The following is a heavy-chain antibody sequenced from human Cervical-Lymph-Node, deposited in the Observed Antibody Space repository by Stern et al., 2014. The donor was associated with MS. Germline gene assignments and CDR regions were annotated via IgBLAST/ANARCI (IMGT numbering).Heavy chain of an antibody. D-gene: IGHD6-25*01. CDR2: IAWADDK. J-gene: IGHJ6*02. V-gene: IGHV2-70*01. CDR1: GFSLTTPGLR. CDR3: ARTWAAAGTAYYEGMDV. Sequence: VPLMDSGPALVHSPQPLPLTCAFSGFSLTTPGLRFTCIRPPPGQALVWLALIAWADDKYYSPSLRTRLTVSQDSSVNQSVPKLTNIDPADTATDDGARTWAAAGTAYYEGMDVWGQGTTGTVS.